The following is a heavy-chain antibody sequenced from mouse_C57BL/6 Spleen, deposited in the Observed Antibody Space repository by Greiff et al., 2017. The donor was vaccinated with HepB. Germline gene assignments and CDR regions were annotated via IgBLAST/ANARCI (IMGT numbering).Heavy chain of an antibody. Sequence: VQLVESGAELVRPGASVKLSCKASGYTFTDYYINWVKQRPGQGLEWIARIYPGSGNTYYNEKFKGKATLTAEKSSSTAYMQLSSLTSEDSAVYFCARWTGSPWGQGTLVTVSA. V-gene: IGHV1-76*01. CDR2: IYPGSGNT. CDR1: GYTFTDYY. J-gene: IGHJ3*01. CDR3: ARWTGSP. D-gene: IGHD4-1*01.